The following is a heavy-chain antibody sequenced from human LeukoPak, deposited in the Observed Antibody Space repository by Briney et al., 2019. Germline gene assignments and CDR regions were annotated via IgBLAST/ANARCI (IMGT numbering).Heavy chain of an antibody. CDR1: GGSITRNH. V-gene: IGHV4-59*01. D-gene: IGHD6-13*01. CDR3: GRGSSSWYQGHYFDN. J-gene: IGHJ4*02. Sequence: PSETLSLTCTVSGGSITRNHWSWIRQPPGKGLEWMGYIYYSGRTNYNPSLKSRVTISVDTSKNQFSLRLSSVTAADTAIYYCGRGSSSWYQGHYFDNWGQGTLVTVSS. CDR2: IYYSGRT.